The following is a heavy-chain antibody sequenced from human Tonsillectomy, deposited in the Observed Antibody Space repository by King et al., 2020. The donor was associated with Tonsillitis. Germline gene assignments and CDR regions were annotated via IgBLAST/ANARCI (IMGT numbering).Heavy chain of an antibody. Sequence: VQLVESGGGLVQPGRSLRLSCTASGFTFGDHAMGWFRQAPGKGLEWVGFIRASGYGGKTEYAASVKGRFSISRDDSKSIAYLQMNSLKTEDTAVFYCARGGGGDPFDIWGQGTMVTVSS. J-gene: IGHJ3*02. V-gene: IGHV3-49*03. CDR2: IRASGYGGKT. D-gene: IGHD3-16*01. CDR1: GFTFGDHA. CDR3: ARGGGGDPFDI.